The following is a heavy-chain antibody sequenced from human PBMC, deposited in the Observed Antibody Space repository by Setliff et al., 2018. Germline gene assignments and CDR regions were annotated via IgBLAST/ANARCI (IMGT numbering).Heavy chain of an antibody. CDR2: IYNIGET. CDR3: AREGARSSSWYRPYYYYYMDV. V-gene: IGHV3-53*01. J-gene: IGHJ6*03. D-gene: IGHD6-13*01. CDR1: GLTVSNDF. Sequence: GGSLRLSCVVSGLTVSNDFMGWVRQAPGKGLEWVSVIYNIGETRYADSVKGRFTISRDNAKNSLYLQMNSLRAEDTALYYCAREGARSSSWYRPYYYYYMDVWGKGTTVTVSS.